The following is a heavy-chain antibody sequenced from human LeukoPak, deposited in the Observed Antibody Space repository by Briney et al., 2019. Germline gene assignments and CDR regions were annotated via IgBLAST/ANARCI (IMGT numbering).Heavy chain of an antibody. V-gene: IGHV3-15*01. D-gene: IGHD5-12*01. CDR2: IKSKTDGGTT. Sequence: PGGSLRLSCAASGFTFSGSAMHWVRQASGKGLEWVGRIKSKTDGGTTDYAAPVKGRFTISRDDSKNTLYLQMNSLKTEDTAVYYCTTFSLGVATTPDFDYWGQGTLVTVSS. CDR3: TTFSLGVATTPDFDY. J-gene: IGHJ4*02. CDR1: GFTFSGSA.